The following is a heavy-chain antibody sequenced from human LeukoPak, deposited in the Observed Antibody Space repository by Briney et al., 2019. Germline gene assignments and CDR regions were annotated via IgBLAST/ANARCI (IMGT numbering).Heavy chain of an antibody. J-gene: IGHJ4*02. D-gene: IGHD1-26*01. CDR3: AREPTAVGL. CDR2: ISYDGSNK. CDR1: GFTFSSYA. V-gene: IGHV3-30-3*01. Sequence: GRSLRLSCAASGFTFSSYAMHWVRQAPGKGLEWVAVISYDGSNKYYADSVKGRFTISRDNSKNTLSLQMNSLRAEDTAVYYCAREPTAVGLWGQGTLVTVSS.